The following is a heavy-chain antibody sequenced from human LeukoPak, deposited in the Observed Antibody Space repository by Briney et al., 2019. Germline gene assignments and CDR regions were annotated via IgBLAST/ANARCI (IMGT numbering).Heavy chain of an antibody. J-gene: IGHJ6*03. CDR1: GDSVSSNSAA. CDR3: ARDNLSGSYYYYYYMDV. D-gene: IGHD1-26*01. CDR2: TYYRSKWYN. V-gene: IGHV6-1*01. Sequence: SQTLSFTCAISGDSVSSNSAAWNWIRQSPSRGLEWLGRTYYRSKWYNDYAVSVKSRITINPDTSKNQFSLQLNSVTPEDTAVYYCARDNLSGSYYYYYYMDVWGKGTTVTVSS.